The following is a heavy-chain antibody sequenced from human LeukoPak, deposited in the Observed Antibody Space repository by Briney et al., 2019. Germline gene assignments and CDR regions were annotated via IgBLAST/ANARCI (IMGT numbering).Heavy chain of an antibody. Sequence: GASVKVSCKASGYTFTSYGISWVRQAPGQGLEWMGWISAYNGNTNYAQKLQGRVTMTTDTSTSTAYMELRSLRSEDTAVYFCASDKGLDGSGGHIWRLDYWGQGTLVDVSS. CDR2: ISAYNGNT. D-gene: IGHD3-10*01. CDR3: ASDKGLDGSGGHIWRLDY. CDR1: GYTFTSYG. V-gene: IGHV1-18*01. J-gene: IGHJ4*02.